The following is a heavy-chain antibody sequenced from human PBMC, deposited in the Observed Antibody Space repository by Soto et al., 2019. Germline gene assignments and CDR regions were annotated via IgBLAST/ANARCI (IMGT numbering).Heavy chain of an antibody. CDR1: GCTFSSYS. J-gene: IGHJ6*03. CDR3: ARDATYSGYDYRADMDV. CDR2: ISSSSSYI. Sequence: EVQLVESGGGLVKPGGSLRLSCAAAGCTFSSYSMNWVRQAPGKGLEWVSSISSSSSYIYYADSVKGRFTISRDNAKNSLYLQMNSLRAEDTAVYYCARDATYSGYDYRADMDVWGKGTTVTVSS. D-gene: IGHD5-12*01. V-gene: IGHV3-21*01.